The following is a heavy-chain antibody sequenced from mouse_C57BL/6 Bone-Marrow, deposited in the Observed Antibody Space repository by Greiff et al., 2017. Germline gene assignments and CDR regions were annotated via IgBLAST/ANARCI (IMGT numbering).Heavy chain of an antibody. J-gene: IGHJ4*01. CDR2: IYPGSGST. CDR3: ARDRVYYYGSSYKGYYAMDY. Sequence: QVQLKQPGAELVKPGASVKMSCKASGYTFTSYWITWVKQRPGQGLEWIGDIYPGSGSTNYNEKFKSKATLTVDTSSSTAYMQLSSLTSEDSAVYYCARDRVYYYGSSYKGYYAMDYWGQGTSVTVSS. V-gene: IGHV1-55*01. D-gene: IGHD1-1*01. CDR1: GYTFTSYW.